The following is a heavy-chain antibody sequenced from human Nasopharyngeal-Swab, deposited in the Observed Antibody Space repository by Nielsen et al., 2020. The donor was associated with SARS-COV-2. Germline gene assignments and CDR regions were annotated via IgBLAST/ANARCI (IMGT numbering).Heavy chain of an antibody. CDR1: GFTFSSYW. Sequence: GESLKISCAASGFTFSSYWMSWVRQAPGKGLEWVANIKQDGSEKYYVDSVKGRFTISRDNAKNSLYLQMNSLRAEDTAVYYCASSGSGDDGAFDYWGQGTLVTVSS. CDR2: IKQDGSEK. J-gene: IGHJ4*02. V-gene: IGHV3-7*01. CDR3: ASSGSGDDGAFDY. D-gene: IGHD4-17*01.